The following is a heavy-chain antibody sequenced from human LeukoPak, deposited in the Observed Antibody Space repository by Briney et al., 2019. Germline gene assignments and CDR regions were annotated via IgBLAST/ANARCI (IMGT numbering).Heavy chain of an antibody. CDR2: FDPEDGEP. CDR3: ATDADGPTGYSSGWWQI. D-gene: IGHD6-19*01. CDR1: GYTLTELS. Sequence: ASVKVSCKVSGYTLTELSMHWVRQAPGKGLEWMGGFDPEDGEPIYAQKFQGRVTMTEDTSTDTAYMELSSLRSEDTAVYYCATDADGPTGYSSGWWQIWGQGTMVTVSS. V-gene: IGHV1-24*01. J-gene: IGHJ3*02.